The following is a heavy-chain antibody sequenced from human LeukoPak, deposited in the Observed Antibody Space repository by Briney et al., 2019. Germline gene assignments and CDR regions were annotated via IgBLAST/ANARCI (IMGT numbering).Heavy chain of an antibody. CDR3: ARNSRETSIAAAGGAYFDY. V-gene: IGHV3-48*03. Sequence: GGSLRLSCAASGFTFSSYEMNWVRQAPGKGLEWVSYISSSGSTIYYADSVKGRFTISRDNAKNSLYPQMNSLRAEDTAVYYCARNSRETSIAAAGGAYFDYWGQGTLVTVSS. D-gene: IGHD6-13*01. J-gene: IGHJ4*02. CDR2: ISSSGSTI. CDR1: GFTFSSYE.